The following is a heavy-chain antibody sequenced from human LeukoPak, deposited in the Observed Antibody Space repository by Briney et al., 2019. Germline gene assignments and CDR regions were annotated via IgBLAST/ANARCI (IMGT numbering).Heavy chain of an antibody. CDR2: IIVGSGNT. Sequence: SVRVSCKASGFTFIHSAIQWVRQARGQGLEWIGWIIVGSGNTNYAQKFQERVTITRDMSTSTAYMELSSLRSEDTAVYYCAAGEGYSSGWTPFDYWGQGTQVTVSS. D-gene: IGHD6-19*01. CDR1: GFTFIHSA. J-gene: IGHJ4*02. V-gene: IGHV1-58*02. CDR3: AAGEGYSSGWTPFDY.